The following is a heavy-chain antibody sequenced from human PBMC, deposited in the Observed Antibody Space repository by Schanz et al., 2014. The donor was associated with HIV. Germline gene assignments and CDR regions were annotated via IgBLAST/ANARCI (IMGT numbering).Heavy chain of an antibody. CDR3: ARRSRFGYGSGSYDLDY. J-gene: IGHJ4*02. V-gene: IGHV1-2*02. CDR2: INPNSGAT. D-gene: IGHD3-10*01. Sequence: QVQLVQSGAEVKEPGASVKVSCKPYGYIFTGHLMHWVRQAPGQGLEWMGWINPNSGATDSAQKFQGRVTMTRDTSISTAFMELSSLRSDDTAVYYCARRSRFGYGSGSYDLDYWGQGTLVTVSS. CDR1: GYIFTGHL.